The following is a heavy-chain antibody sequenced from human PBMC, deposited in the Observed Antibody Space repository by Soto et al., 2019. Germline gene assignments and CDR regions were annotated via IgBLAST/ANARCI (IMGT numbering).Heavy chain of an antibody. D-gene: IGHD3-3*01. Sequence: QVQLVQSGAEVKKPGASVKVSCKASGYPFTSYYMHWVRQAPGQGLEWMGIINPSGGSTSYAQKFQGRVTMTRDTSTSTVYMELSSRRSADTAVYYCAGGSVLVEWLFAQRHNDYWGQGTLVTVSS. V-gene: IGHV1-46*01. J-gene: IGHJ4*02. CDR2: INPSGGST. CDR3: AGGSVLVEWLFAQRHNDY. CDR1: GYPFTSYY.